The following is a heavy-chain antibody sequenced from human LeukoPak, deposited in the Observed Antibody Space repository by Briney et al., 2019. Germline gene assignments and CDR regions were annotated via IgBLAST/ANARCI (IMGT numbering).Heavy chain of an antibody. D-gene: IGHD3-9*01. V-gene: IGHV3-30*02. CDR2: IRYDGNNK. J-gene: IGHJ4*02. CDR3: ARLPGGYFDPPEGYYFDY. CDR1: GFTFSNYG. Sequence: PGGSLRLSCGASGFTFSNYGMLWVRQARGKGLDWVAFIRYDGNNKLYADSVKGRFTISRDNSKNTLYLHINSLRAEDTAVYYCARLPGGYFDPPEGYYFDYWGQGTLVTVSS.